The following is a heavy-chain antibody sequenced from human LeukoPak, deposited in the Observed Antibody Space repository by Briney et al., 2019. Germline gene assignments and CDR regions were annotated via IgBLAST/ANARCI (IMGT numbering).Heavy chain of an antibody. CDR2: INHSGST. V-gene: IGHV4-34*01. CDR3: ARGSSVRSIVAAAGSSWFDP. CDR1: GGSFSGYY. Sequence: SETLSLTCAVYGGSFSGYYWSWIRQPPGKGLEWIGEINHSGSTNYNPSLKSRVTISVDTSKNQFSLKLSSVTAADTAVYYCARGSSVRSIVAAAGSSWFDPWGQGTLVTVSS. D-gene: IGHD6-13*01. J-gene: IGHJ5*02.